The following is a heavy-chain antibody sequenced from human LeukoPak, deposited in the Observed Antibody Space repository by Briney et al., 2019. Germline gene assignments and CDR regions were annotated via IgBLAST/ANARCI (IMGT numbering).Heavy chain of an antibody. CDR3: ARGYSGYGYFDY. CDR2: INHSGST. Sequence: PSETLSLTCAVHGGSFSGYYWSWIRQPPGKGLEWIGEINHSGSTNYNPSLKSRVTISVDTAKNQFSLKLSSVTAADPAVHYGARGYSGYGYFDYWGQGTLVTVSS. CDR1: GGSFSGYY. J-gene: IGHJ4*02. D-gene: IGHD5-12*01. V-gene: IGHV4-34*01.